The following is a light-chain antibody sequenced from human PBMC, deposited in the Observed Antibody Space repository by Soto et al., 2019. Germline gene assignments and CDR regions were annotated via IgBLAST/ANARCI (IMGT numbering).Light chain of an antibody. V-gene: IGKV1-27*01. CDR3: RNSYPAPEA. J-gene: IGKJ1*01. CDR2: ATS. CDR1: PGISNY. Sequence: DIQMTQSPSSLSASIGDRVTITCRASPGISNYLAWYQQRPGELPNLLIYATSTLPSGVPSRFSGSGSGTDFTLTISSLQPEDVATYYCRNSYPAPEAFGQGTKVEIK.